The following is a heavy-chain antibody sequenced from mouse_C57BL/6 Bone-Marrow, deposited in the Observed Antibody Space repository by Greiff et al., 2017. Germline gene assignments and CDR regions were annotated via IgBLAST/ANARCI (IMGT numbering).Heavy chain of an antibody. CDR1: GFSFNTYA. V-gene: IGHV10-1*01. D-gene: IGHD2-4*01. CDR2: IRSKSNNYAT. CDR3: VRPYDYDELFAY. Sequence: EVKLLESGGGLVQPKGSLKLSCAASGFSFNTYAMNWVRQAPGKGLEWVARIRSKSNNYATYYADSVKDRFTISRDDSESMLYLQMNNLKTEDTAMYYCVRPYDYDELFAYWGQGTLVTVSA. J-gene: IGHJ3*01.